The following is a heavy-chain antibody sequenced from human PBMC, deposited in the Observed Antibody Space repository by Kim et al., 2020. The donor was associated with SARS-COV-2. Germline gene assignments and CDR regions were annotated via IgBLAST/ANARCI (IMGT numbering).Heavy chain of an antibody. CDR3: ATAAGDAFDI. J-gene: IGHJ3*02. CDR1: GGSISSEDYY. D-gene: IGHD6-13*01. CDR2: TSHSGST. V-gene: IGHV4-30-4*01. Sequence: SETLSLTCTVSGGSISSEDYYWSWIRQPPEKGLEWIGYTSHSGSTYYNPSLKSRITISTDTSKNHFSLTLTSVTTADTAVYYCATAAGDAFDIWGQGTMV.